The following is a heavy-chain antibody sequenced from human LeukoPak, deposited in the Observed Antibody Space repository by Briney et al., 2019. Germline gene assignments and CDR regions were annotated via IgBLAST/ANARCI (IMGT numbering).Heavy chain of an antibody. Sequence: GGSLRLSCAASGFTFSSYAMSWVRQAPGKGLDWISGISGSGGSTYYADSVKGWFAISRDISKNTVFLQMNSLRAEDTAVYYCAKDGDIYGPDYFDYWGQGILVTVSS. V-gene: IGHV3-23*01. CDR1: GFTFSSYA. D-gene: IGHD5-18*01. J-gene: IGHJ4*02. CDR3: AKDGDIYGPDYFDY. CDR2: ISGSGGST.